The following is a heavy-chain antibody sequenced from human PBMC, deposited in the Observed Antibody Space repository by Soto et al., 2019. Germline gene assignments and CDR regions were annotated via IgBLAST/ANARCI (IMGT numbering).Heavy chain of an antibody. J-gene: IGHJ4*02. CDR3: ARDPVVITTFGSENYFDY. D-gene: IGHD3-22*01. CDR2: INAGNGNT. Sequence: ASVKVSCKASGYTFTSYAMHWVRQAPGQRLEWMGWINAGNGNTKYSQKFQGRVTITRDTSASTAYMELSSMRSEDTALYYCARDPVVITTFGSENYFDYWGQGTLVTVSS. CDR1: GYTFTSYA. V-gene: IGHV1-3*01.